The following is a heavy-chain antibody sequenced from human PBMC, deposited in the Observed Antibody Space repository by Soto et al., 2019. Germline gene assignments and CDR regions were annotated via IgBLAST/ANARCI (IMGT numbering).Heavy chain of an antibody. D-gene: IGHD2-15*01. CDR3: ARDRIVVVVAATPVYFYHGMDV. CDR2: IYNSGST. V-gene: IGHV4-59*11. CDR1: GDSISSHS. J-gene: IGHJ6*02. Sequence: QVQLQESGPGLVKPSETLSLTCSVSGDSISSHSWSWIRQAPGKGLEWIGYIYNSGSTNYNPSLKSRVTISADTPKYQFSLNLSSVTAADTAVYYCARDRIVVVVAATPVYFYHGMDVWGQGTTVTVSS.